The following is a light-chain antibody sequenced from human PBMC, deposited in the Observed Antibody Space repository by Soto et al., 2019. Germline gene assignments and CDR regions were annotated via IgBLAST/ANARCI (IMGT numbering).Light chain of an antibody. J-gene: IGLJ2*01. V-gene: IGLV2-14*01. Sequence: QSALTQPASVSGSPGQSITISCTGTSGDIGGYNYVSWYQQHPGKAPKLMIYDVSDRPSGVSNRFSGSKSGNTASLTISGIRAEDEADYYCSSYTTSNTLLFGGGTKLTVL. CDR3: SSYTTSNTLL. CDR1: SGDIGGYNY. CDR2: DVS.